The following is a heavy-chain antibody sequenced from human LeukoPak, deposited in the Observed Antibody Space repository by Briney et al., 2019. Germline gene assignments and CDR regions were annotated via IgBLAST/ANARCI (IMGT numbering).Heavy chain of an antibody. V-gene: IGHV3-21*04. CDR2: ISSSSNYI. CDR3: AKGSAAGRPYYFDY. Sequence: GGSLRLSCAASGFTFSSYSMNWVRQAPGKGLEWVSSISSSSNYIYYADSVKGRFTISKDSSKTILYLQMNSLRAEDAAVYFCAKGSAAGRPYYFDYWGQGTLVTVSS. CDR1: GFTFSSYS. D-gene: IGHD6-25*01. J-gene: IGHJ4*02.